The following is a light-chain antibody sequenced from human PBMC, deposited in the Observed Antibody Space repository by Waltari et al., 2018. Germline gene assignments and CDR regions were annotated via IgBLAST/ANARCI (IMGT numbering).Light chain of an antibody. V-gene: IGLV2-14*03. CDR2: DVS. CDR1: SGDVGAHNY. Sequence: QSVLTQSASVSGSPGQSITISCTGTSGDVGAHNYVSWYQQHPGKAPQLIIYDVSKRPPGVSNRISASKAGNTASLTISGLQAEDEAHYYCNSSTSSTNVVFGGGTKLTVL. CDR3: NSSTSSTNVV. J-gene: IGLJ2*01.